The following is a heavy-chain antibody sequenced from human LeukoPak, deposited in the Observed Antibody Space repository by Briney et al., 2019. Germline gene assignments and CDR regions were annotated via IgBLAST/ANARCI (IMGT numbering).Heavy chain of an antibody. V-gene: IGHV1-2*07. CDR2: INPNNGGT. CDR1: GYTVTRYY. CDR3: ARTTTYHYYYMDV. Sequence: SSVTVSCKASGYTVTRYYMHWVRQAPGQGLEGMGWINPNNGGTNYEHEFHGRVTITRDTSISTAYMDLSSLRSEDTAVDYCARTTTYHYYYMDVWGKGTTVTISS. J-gene: IGHJ6*03. D-gene: IGHD1-14*01.